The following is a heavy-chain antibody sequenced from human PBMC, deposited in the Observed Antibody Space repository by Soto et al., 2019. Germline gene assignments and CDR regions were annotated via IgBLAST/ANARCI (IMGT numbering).Heavy chain of an antibody. CDR1: GYTFTSYA. J-gene: IGHJ3*02. CDR3: AREGGYYDSSGADAFDI. CDR2: IIPILGIA. Sequence: KRGASVKVSCKASGYTFTSYAMHWVRQAPGQGLEWMGRIIPILGIANYAQKFQGRVTITADKSTSTAYMELSSLRSEDTAVYYCAREGGYYDSSGADAFDIWGQGTMVTVSS. V-gene: IGHV1-69*04. D-gene: IGHD3-22*01.